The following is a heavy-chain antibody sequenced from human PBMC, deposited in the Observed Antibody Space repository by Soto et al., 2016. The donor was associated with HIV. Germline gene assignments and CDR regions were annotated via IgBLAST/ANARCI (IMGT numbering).Heavy chain of an antibody. CDR3: VRPTAMTSDAFDI. J-gene: IGHJ3*02. CDR1: GGSFSGHY. CDR2: ITHFGRT. Sequence: QVQLQQWGAGLLKPSETLSLKCAVYGGSFSGHYWSWIRQFPGQGLEWIGEITHFGRTNYNPSLKGRVSLSVDTSKNQFSLKMDSVTAADTAVYYCVRPTAMTSDAFDIWGQGTLVTVS. V-gene: IGHV4-34*02.